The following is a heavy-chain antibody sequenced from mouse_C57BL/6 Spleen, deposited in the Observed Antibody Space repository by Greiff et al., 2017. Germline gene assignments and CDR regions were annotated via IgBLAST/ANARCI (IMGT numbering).Heavy chain of an antibody. V-gene: IGHV8-12*01. Sequence: QVTLKVSGPGILQSSQTLSLTCSFSGFSLSTSGMGVSWIRQPSGKGLEWLAHIYWDDDKRYNPSLKSRPTISKDTSRNQVFLKITSLDTADTATYYCAGRAFTTVVDFYWYFDVWGTGTTVTVSS. CDR2: IYWDDDK. CDR1: GFSLSTSGMG. J-gene: IGHJ1*03. CDR3: AGRAFTTVVDFYWYFDV. D-gene: IGHD1-1*01.